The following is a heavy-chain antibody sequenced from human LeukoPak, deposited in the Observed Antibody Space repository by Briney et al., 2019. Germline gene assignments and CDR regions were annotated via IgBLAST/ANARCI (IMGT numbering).Heavy chain of an antibody. CDR1: GYTFTGYY. Sequence: GASVKVSCKASGYTFTGYYMHWVRQAPGQGLEWMGWINPNSGGTNYAQKFQGWVTMTRDTSISTAYMELSRLRSDDTAVYYCARGDSSGYYGLDYWGQGTLVTVSS. CDR3: ARGDSSGYYGLDY. D-gene: IGHD3-22*01. CDR2: INPNSGGT. V-gene: IGHV1-2*04. J-gene: IGHJ4*02.